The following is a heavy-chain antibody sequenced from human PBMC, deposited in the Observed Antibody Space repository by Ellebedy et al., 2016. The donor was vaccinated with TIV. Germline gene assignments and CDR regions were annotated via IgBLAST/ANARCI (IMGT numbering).Heavy chain of an antibody. V-gene: IGHV3-30-3*01. D-gene: IGHD6-19*01. J-gene: IGHJ4*02. Sequence: GGSLRLXXVASGFTFSNYPIHWVRQPPGKGLDCMAVISYDGSQKYYADSVKGRFIISRDNTKKSLYLQMNSLRAEDTAVYYCARGQGWIDYWGQGTLVTVSS. CDR3: ARGQGWIDY. CDR1: GFTFSNYP. CDR2: ISYDGSQK.